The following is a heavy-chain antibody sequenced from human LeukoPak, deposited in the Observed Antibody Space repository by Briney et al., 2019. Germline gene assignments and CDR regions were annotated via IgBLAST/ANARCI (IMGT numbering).Heavy chain of an antibody. J-gene: IGHJ4*02. CDR3: ARGTGSMISFGGVTDY. Sequence: ASVKVSCKASGGTFSSYAISWVRQAPGQGLEWMGRIIPILDIANYAQKFQGRVTIIAGKSTSTAYMELSSLRSEDTAVYYCARGTGSMISFGGVTDYWGQGTPVTVSS. D-gene: IGHD3-16*01. CDR2: IIPILDIA. CDR1: GGTFSSYA. V-gene: IGHV1-69*04.